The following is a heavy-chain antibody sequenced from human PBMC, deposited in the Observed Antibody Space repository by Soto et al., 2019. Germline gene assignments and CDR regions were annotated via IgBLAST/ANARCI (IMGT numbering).Heavy chain of an antibody. J-gene: IGHJ5*02. Sequence: ASVKVSCKASGGTFSSYAISWVRQAPGQGLEWMGGIIPIFGTANYAQKFQGRVTITADESTSTAYMELSSLRSEDTAVYYCARELRFLDRAARGGGHWWFDPWGQGTLVTAPQ. CDR3: ARELRFLDRAARGGGHWWFDP. V-gene: IGHV1-69*13. CDR1: GGTFSSYA. D-gene: IGHD3-3*01. CDR2: IIPIFGTA.